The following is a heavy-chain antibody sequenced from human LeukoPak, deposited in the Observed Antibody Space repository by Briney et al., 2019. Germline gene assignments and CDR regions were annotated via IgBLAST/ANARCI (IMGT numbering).Heavy chain of an antibody. V-gene: IGHV3-23*01. CDR1: GFTFSSYA. Sequence: GGSLRLSCAASGFTFSSYAMSWVRQAPGKGLEWVSTISGSGGTPNYADSVKGRFTISRDNSKNTLYLQMNSLRAEDTAVYYCAKGPTGPFDYWGQGTLVTVSS. D-gene: IGHD1-14*01. CDR2: ISGSGGTP. CDR3: AKGPTGPFDY. J-gene: IGHJ4*02.